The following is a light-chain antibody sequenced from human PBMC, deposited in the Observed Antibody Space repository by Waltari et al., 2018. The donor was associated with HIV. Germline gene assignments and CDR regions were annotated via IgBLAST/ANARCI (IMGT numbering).Light chain of an antibody. CDR1: QSVSNTY. J-gene: IGKJ1*01. Sequence: EIVLTQSPDTLSWSPGERATLSCRASQSVSNTYLAWFQQRPGQAPRLLLYGASYRATGIPDRFSGSGSGTDFTLTISGLEPEDFAVYYCQQYYRSPWTFGQGTKVDIK. V-gene: IGKV3-20*01. CDR2: GAS. CDR3: QQYYRSPWT.